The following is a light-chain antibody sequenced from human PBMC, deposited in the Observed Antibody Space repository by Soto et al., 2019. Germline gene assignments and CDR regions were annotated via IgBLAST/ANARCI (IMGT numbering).Light chain of an antibody. CDR1: QSVSSY. CDR3: QQRSNWPA. Sequence: EIVLTQSPATLSLSPGERATLSCRASQSVSSYLAWYQQKPGQAPRLLIYDASNRATGIPARFSGSGSGTDFTLTISSRGPEDFAVYYCQQRSNWPAFGPGTKVHIK. CDR2: DAS. J-gene: IGKJ3*01. V-gene: IGKV3-11*01.